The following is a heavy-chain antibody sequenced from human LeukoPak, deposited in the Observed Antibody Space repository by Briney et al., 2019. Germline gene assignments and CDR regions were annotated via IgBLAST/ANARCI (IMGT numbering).Heavy chain of an antibody. D-gene: IGHD3-3*01. V-gene: IGHV4-39*01. Sequence: PSETLSLTCTVSGGSISSSSYYWGWIRQPPGKGLEWIGSIYYSGSTYYNPSLKSRVTISVDTSKNQISLKLSSVTAADTAVYYCASGDFGVVITLLDYWGQGTLVTVSS. CDR3: ASGDFGVVITLLDY. J-gene: IGHJ4*02. CDR1: GGSISSSSYY. CDR2: IYYSGST.